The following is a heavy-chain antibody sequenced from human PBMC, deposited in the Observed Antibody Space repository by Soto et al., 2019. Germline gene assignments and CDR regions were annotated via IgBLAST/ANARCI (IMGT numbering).Heavy chain of an antibody. D-gene: IGHD3-22*01. J-gene: IGHJ4*02. CDR2: ISAYNGNT. V-gene: IGHV1-18*01. CDR3: ASMDYYDSSGYEYYFDY. Sequence: ASVKVSCKASGGTFSSYTISWVRQAPGQGLEWMGWISAYNGNTNYAQKLQGRVTMTTDTSTSTAYMELRSLRSDDTAVYYCASMDYYDSSGYEYYFDYWGQGTLVTVSS. CDR1: GGTFSSYT.